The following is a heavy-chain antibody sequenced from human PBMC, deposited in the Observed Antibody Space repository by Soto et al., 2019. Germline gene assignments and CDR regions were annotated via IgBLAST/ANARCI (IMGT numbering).Heavy chain of an antibody. CDR3: ARGGGSDSFDY. CDR1: GASITVGGYS. CDR2: INHLETT. D-gene: IGHD1-26*01. V-gene: IGHV4-30-2*01. Sequence: SETLSLTCTVSGASITVGGYSWSCLRQTPGKGLEWIGYINHLETTFYNPSFESRLTLSIDRAKNQFSLNLHSMSAADRAVYFCARGGGSDSFDYWGQGILVTVSS. J-gene: IGHJ4*02.